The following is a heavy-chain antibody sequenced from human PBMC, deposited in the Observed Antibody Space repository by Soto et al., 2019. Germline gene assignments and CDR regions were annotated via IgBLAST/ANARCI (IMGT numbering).Heavy chain of an antibody. V-gene: IGHV3-23*01. J-gene: IGHJ4*02. D-gene: IGHD6-6*01. CDR2: IDSGGGGT. CDR3: AKGAEHLVHGVFDY. CDR1: GFTLGTYV. Sequence: EVQLLESGGGLVQPGGSLRLSCAASGFTLGTYVMSWVRQAPGKGLEWVSGIDSGGGGTYYADSVKGRFTISRDNSKNTLSLQMNGLRAEDTAVFYCAKGAEHLVHGVFDYWGQGTLVNVSS.